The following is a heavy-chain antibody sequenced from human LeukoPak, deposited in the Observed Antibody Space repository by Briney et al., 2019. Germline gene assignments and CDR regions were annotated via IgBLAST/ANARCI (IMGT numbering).Heavy chain of an antibody. J-gene: IGHJ4*02. CDR1: GYTFTGYY. Sequence: GASVKVSCKASGYTFTGYYMHWVRQAPGQGLEWMGWINPNSGGTNYAQKFQGRVTMTRDTSISTVYMELSSLRSDDTDVYYCAGTCPRDGYNGPCYWGQGTLVTVSS. V-gene: IGHV1-2*02. CDR3: AGTCPRDGYNGPCY. CDR2: INPNSGGT. D-gene: IGHD5-24*01.